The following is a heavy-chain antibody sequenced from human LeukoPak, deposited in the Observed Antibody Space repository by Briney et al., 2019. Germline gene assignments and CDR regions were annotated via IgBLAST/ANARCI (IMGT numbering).Heavy chain of an antibody. Sequence: GGSLRLSCTGSGFTFGDHAMSWVRQAPGKGLEWVGFIRSKAYRGTTEYAASVKGRFTISRDDSASIAYLQTNSLRIEDTAVYYCARGPIQLWIHNAMDVWGQGTTVTVSS. D-gene: IGHD5-18*01. CDR3: ARGPIQLWIHNAMDV. V-gene: IGHV3-49*04. CDR1: GFTFGDHA. CDR2: IRSKAYRGTT. J-gene: IGHJ6*02.